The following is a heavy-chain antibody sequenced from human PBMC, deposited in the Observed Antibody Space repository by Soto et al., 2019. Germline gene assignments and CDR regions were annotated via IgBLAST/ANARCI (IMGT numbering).Heavy chain of an antibody. V-gene: IGHV1-18*01. Sequence: ASVKVSCTASGYTFTSYGISWVRQAPGQGLEWMGWISAYNGNTNYAQKLQGRVTMTTDTSTSTAYMELRSLRSDDTAVYYCARDRTPYYDFWSGRLALSGMDVWGQGTTVTVSS. CDR3: ARDRTPYYDFWSGRLALSGMDV. J-gene: IGHJ6*02. CDR1: GYTFTSYG. D-gene: IGHD3-3*01. CDR2: ISAYNGNT.